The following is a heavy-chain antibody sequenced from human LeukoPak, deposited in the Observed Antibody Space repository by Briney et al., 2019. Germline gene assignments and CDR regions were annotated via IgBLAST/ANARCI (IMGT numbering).Heavy chain of an antibody. CDR3: ARALRRGLGYYYYYMDV. CDR1: GYSISSGYY. CDR2: IYHSGST. V-gene: IGHV4-38-2*02. J-gene: IGHJ6*03. D-gene: IGHD3-16*01. Sequence: SETLSLTCTVSGYSISSGYYWGWIRQPPGKGLEWIGSIYHSGSTYYNPSLKSRVTISVDTSKNQFSLKLSSVTAADTAVYYCARALRRGLGYYYYYMDVWGKGTTVTVSS.